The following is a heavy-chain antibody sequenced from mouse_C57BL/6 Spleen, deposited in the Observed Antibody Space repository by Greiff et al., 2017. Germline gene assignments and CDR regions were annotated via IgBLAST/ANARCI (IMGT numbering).Heavy chain of an antibody. CDR2: IYPGDGDT. Sequence: VKLQESGPELVKPGASVKISCKASGYAFSSSWMNWVKQRPGKGLEWIGRIYPGDGDTNYNGKFKGKATLTADKSSSTAYMQLSSLTSEDSAVYFCARYTTVVPSLYYFDYWGQGTTLTVSS. CDR1: GYAFSSSW. CDR3: ARYTTVVPSLYYFDY. V-gene: IGHV1-82*01. J-gene: IGHJ2*01. D-gene: IGHD1-1*01.